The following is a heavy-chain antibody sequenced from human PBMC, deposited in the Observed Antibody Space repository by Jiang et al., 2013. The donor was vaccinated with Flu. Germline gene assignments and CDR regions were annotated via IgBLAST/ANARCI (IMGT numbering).Heavy chain of an antibody. J-gene: IGHJ3*02. V-gene: IGHV4-59*01. CDR2: IYYSGST. Sequence: LLKPSETLSLTCTVSGGSISSYYWSWIRQPPGKGLEWIGYIYYSGSTNYNPSLKSRVTISVDTSKNQFSLKLSSVTAADTAVYYCAREGGDSSGYSAFDIWGQGTMVTVSS. D-gene: IGHD3-22*01. CDR3: AREGGDSSGYSAFDI. CDR1: GGSISSYY.